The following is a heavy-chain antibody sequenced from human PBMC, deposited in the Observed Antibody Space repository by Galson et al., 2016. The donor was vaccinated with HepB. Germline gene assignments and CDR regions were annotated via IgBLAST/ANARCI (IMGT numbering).Heavy chain of an antibody. Sequence: QSGAEVKKPGESLRISCKASGYNFNNYWISWVRQMPGKGLEWMGRTDPSDSYVQYSPSFQGHVTISVDKSVGTAWLQWSSLKAPDTAIYYCARHAVVPDYYYYALDVWGQGTAVTVSS. D-gene: IGHD4-23*01. V-gene: IGHV5-10-1*01. CDR1: GYNFNNYW. CDR2: TDPSDSYV. J-gene: IGHJ6*02. CDR3: ARHAVVPDYYYYALDV.